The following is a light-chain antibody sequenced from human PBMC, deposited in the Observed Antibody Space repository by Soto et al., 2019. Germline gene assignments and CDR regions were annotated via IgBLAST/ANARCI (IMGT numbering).Light chain of an antibody. CDR2: EVS. J-gene: IGLJ1*01. V-gene: IGLV2-23*02. CDR1: TSDVGSYDL. Sequence: QSALTQPASVSGSPGQSITISCTGTTSDVGSYDLVSWYQQHPGKAPKIMIYEVSKRPSGDSNRFSGSKSGNTASLTISGLQDEDEADYYCCSYAGGRSPYVFGTGTKVTVL. CDR3: CSYAGGRSPYV.